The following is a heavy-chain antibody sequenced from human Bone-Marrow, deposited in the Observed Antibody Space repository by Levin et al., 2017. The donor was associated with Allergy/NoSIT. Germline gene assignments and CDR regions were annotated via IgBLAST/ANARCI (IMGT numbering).Heavy chain of an antibody. CDR3: ARARYDYGDIDYIDY. CDR1: GGSIDSGPYC. V-gene: IGHV4-30-2*01. J-gene: IGHJ4*02. CDR2: MYYTGTS. D-gene: IGHD4-17*01. Sequence: LRLSCDVSGGSIDSGPYCWSWIRQPPGKGLEWIGYMYYTGTSNYNPSLKSRVTISLDRSRNQISLNLRSVTAADTAVYFCARARYDYGDIDYIDYWGQGSLVTVSS.